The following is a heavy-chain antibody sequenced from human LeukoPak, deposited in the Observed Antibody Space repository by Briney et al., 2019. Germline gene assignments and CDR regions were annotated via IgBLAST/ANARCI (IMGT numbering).Heavy chain of an antibody. CDR1: GYTFTNYF. CDR2: INPRGGST. J-gene: IGHJ5*02. V-gene: IGHV1-46*01. CDR3: ARRDCVGDCYSNWFDP. D-gene: IGHD2-21*02. Sequence: ASVKVSCKASGYTFTNYFMHWVRQAPGQGLEGMGIINPRGGSTGYAQKFQGRITMTTDMSTRTVYMELSSLESEDTAVYYCARRDCVGDCYSNWFDPWGQGTLVTVSS.